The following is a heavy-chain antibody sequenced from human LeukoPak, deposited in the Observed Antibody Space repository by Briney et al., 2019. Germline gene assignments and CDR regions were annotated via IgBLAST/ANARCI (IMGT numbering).Heavy chain of an antibody. CDR3: ATYPTYYYDSSGYIMGDY. CDR1: GYTLTELS. D-gene: IGHD3-22*01. J-gene: IGHJ4*02. Sequence: ASVKVSCKVSGYTLTELSMHWVRQAPGKGLEWMGGFDPGDGETIYAQKFQGRVTMTEDTSTDTAYMELSSLRSEDTAVYYCATYPTYYYDSSGYIMGDYWGQGTLVTVSS. CDR2: FDPGDGET. V-gene: IGHV1-24*01.